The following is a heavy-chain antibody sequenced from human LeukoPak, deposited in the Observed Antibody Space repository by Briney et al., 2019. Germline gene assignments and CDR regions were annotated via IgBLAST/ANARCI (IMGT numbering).Heavy chain of an antibody. J-gene: IGHJ4*02. Sequence: SETLSLTCTVSGGSISSYYWSWIRQPPGKGLEWIGYIYYSGTTNYNPSLKSRVIISVDTSKNQFSLQLSPVIAADTAVYYCAREERGYSYGYDYWGQGTLVTVSS. V-gene: IGHV4-59*01. CDR2: IYYSGTT. CDR3: AREERGYSYGYDY. CDR1: GGSISSYY. D-gene: IGHD5-18*01.